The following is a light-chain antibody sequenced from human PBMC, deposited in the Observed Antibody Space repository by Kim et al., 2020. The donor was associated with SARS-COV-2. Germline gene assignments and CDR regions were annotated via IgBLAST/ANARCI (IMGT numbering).Light chain of an antibody. CDR1: QSISAW. Sequence: DVQMTQSPSTLSASVGDRVTITCRASQSISAWLAWYQQKPGKAPNLLIYDVSSLKSGVPSRFSGSSSGTEFTLTITSLQPDDFATYYCQQYNVYPLTFGGGTKVEI. V-gene: IGKV1-5*01. CDR2: DVS. J-gene: IGKJ4*01. CDR3: QQYNVYPLT.